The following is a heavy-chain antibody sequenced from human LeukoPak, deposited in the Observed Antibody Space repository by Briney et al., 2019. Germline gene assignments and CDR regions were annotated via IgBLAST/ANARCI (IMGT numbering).Heavy chain of an antibody. Sequence: SETLSLTCTVSGGSISSSSYYWGWIRQPPGKGREWIGSIYYSGTTHYNPSRESRVTISVDTSKNQFSLKLASVTAADTAVYYCAKGAGGFSYYNWFDPWGQGTLVTVSS. CDR2: IYYSGTT. J-gene: IGHJ5*02. D-gene: IGHD5-18*01. CDR1: GGSISSSSYY. CDR3: AKGAGGFSYYNWFDP. V-gene: IGHV4-39*07.